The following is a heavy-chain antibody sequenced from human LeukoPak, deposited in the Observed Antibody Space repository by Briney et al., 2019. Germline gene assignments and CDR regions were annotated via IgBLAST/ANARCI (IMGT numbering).Heavy chain of an antibody. J-gene: IGHJ4*02. CDR2: IIPIFGTA. D-gene: IGHD3-10*01. CDR3: ARGLLLWFGELGPYYFDY. Sequence: GASVKVSCKASGGTFRSYAISWVRQAPGRGLKWMGGIIPIFGTANYAQKFQGRVTITADKSTSTAYMELSSLRSDDTAVYYCARGLLLWFGELGPYYFDYWGQGTLVTVSS. V-gene: IGHV1-69*06. CDR1: GGTFRSYA.